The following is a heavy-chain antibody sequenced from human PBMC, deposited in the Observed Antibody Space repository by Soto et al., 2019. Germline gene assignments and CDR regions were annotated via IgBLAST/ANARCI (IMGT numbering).Heavy chain of an antibody. D-gene: IGHD3-10*01. V-gene: IGHV4-34*01. Sequence: SETLSLTCAVYGGSFSGYYWSWIRQPPGKGLEWIGEINHSGSTNYNPSLKSRVTISVDTSKNQFSLKLSSVTAADTAVYYCARRGRNTYYYGSGSGTVDYWGQGTLVTVSS. CDR1: GGSFSGYY. CDR3: ARRGRNTYYYGSGSGTVDY. J-gene: IGHJ4*02. CDR2: INHSGST.